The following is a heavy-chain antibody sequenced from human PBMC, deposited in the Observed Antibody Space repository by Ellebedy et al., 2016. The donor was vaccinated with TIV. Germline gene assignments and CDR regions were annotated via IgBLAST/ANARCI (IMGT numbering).Heavy chain of an antibody. J-gene: IGHJ4*02. CDR2: IYYTGST. V-gene: IGHV4-30-4*01. CDR3: AGGGRGHRYGRPLDF. D-gene: IGHD5-18*01. CDR1: GDSITNGDYY. Sequence: SETLSLXCTVSGDSITNGDYYWTWIRQPPGRGLEWIGYIYYTGSTYYNPSLQTRVTISVDTSKNLFSLKMTSVTAADTAVYYCAGGGRGHRYGRPLDFWGQGALVAVSS.